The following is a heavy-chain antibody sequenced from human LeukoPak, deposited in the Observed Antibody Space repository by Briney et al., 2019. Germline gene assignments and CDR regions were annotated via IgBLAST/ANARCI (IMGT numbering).Heavy chain of an antibody. J-gene: IGHJ4*02. Sequence: GGSLRLSCAASGFTFSSYWMHWVRQAPGKGLVWVSRINSDGSSTSYADFVKGRFTISRDNAKNTLYLQMNSLRAEDTAVYYCARDRGSWYFFDYWGQGTLVTVSS. D-gene: IGHD6-13*01. CDR1: GFTFSSYW. CDR2: INSDGSST. V-gene: IGHV3-74*01. CDR3: ARDRGSWYFFDY.